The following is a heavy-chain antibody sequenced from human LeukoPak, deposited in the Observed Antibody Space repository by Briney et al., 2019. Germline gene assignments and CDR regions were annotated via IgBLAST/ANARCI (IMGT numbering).Heavy chain of an antibody. J-gene: IGHJ4*02. CDR1: GFTFNDYD. V-gene: IGHV3-48*01. D-gene: IGHD6-19*01. CDR2: ITGSGVTT. Sequence: GGSLRLSCAASGFTFNDYDMHWVRQAPEKGLEWVSFITGSGVTTSYADSVKGRFTISRDSAKHSLFLQMNSLRAEDTAVYYCARPTSSGSINSWGQGTLVTVSS. CDR3: ARPTSSGSINS.